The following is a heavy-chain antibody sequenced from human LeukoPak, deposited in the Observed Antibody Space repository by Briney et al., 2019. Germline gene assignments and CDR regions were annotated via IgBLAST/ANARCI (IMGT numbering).Heavy chain of an antibody. V-gene: IGHV3-48*04. CDR1: GFTFSSYS. Sequence: PGGSLRLSCAASGFTFSSYSMNWVRQAPGKGLEWVSYISSSGSTIYYADSVKGRFTISRDNAKNSLYLQMNSLRAEDTAVYYCARGLENDDILTGYYSYWGQGTLVTVSS. J-gene: IGHJ4*02. CDR3: ARGLENDDILTGYYSY. CDR2: ISSSGSTI. D-gene: IGHD3-9*01.